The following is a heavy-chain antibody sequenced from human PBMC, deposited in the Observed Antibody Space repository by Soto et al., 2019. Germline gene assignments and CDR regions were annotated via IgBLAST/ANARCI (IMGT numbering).Heavy chain of an antibody. J-gene: IGHJ4*02. CDR2: IYDSLGT. Sequence: SETLSLTCIVSGGSLSENFWTWIRQPPGKRLEYIGYIYDSLGTNYCPSFKSRIVISADKSKSHFSLSLRSVTAADMAGYYCERATRVTRKGYYFEDWGQGALVTVS. V-gene: IGHV4-59*01. CDR3: ERATRVTRKGYYFED. D-gene: IGHD2-21*02. CDR1: GGSLSENF.